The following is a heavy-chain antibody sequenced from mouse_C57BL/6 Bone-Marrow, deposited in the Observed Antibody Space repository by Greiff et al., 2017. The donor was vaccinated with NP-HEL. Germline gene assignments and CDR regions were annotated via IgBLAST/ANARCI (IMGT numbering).Heavy chain of an antibody. J-gene: IGHJ4*01. V-gene: IGHV14-4*01. CDR3: TTGTIVTTVDY. Sequence: EVQLQQSGAELVRPGASVKLSCTASGFNIKDDYMHWVKQRPEQGLEWIGWIDPENGDTEYASKFQGKATITADTSSNTAYLQLSSLTSEDTAVYYCTTGTIVTTVDYWGQGTSVTVSS. CDR1: GFNIKDDY. CDR2: IDPENGDT. D-gene: IGHD2-5*01.